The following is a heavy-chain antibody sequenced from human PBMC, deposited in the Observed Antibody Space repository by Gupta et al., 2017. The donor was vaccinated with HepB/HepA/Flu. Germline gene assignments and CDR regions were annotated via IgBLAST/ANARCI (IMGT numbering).Heavy chain of an antibody. CDR3: ARGLRTYYDFWSGLTGYYGMDV. CDR1: GGSFSGSY. J-gene: IGHJ6*02. D-gene: IGHD3-3*01. Sequence: QVQLQQWGAGLLKPSETLSLTCAVYGGSFSGSYWSWIRQPPGKGLEWIGEINHSGSTNYNPSLKSRVTISVDTSKNQFSLKLSSVTAADTAVYYCARGLRTYYDFWSGLTGYYGMDVWGQGTTVTVSS. CDR2: INHSGST. V-gene: IGHV4-34*01.